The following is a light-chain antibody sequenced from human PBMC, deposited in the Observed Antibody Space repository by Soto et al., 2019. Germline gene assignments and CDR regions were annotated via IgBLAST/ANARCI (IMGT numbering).Light chain of an antibody. CDR3: MQSTQLPPT. J-gene: IGKJ5*01. CDR2: EVS. V-gene: IGKV2D-29*02. CDR1: QSLLHITGETF. Sequence: DVVMTQTLLSLSGTPRQPGSTSCKSSQSLLHITGETFLFWYLQKPGQSPQLLIYEVSTRVSGVPDRFSGSGSGTDFTLEISRVEPDDVGIYYCMQSTQLPPTFGQGTQLEIK.